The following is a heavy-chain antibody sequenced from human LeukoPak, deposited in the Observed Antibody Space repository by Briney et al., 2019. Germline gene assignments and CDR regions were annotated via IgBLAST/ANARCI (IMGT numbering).Heavy chain of an antibody. CDR2: ISYDGSNK. Sequence: GRSLRLSCAASGSTFSSYGMHWVRQAPGKGLEWVAVISYDGSNKYYADSVKGRFTISRDNSKNTLYLQMNSLRAEDTAVYYCAKDFPPRHVVVAATPDYWGQGTLVTVSS. D-gene: IGHD2-15*01. J-gene: IGHJ4*02. CDR3: AKDFPPRHVVVAATPDY. V-gene: IGHV3-30*18. CDR1: GSTFSSYG.